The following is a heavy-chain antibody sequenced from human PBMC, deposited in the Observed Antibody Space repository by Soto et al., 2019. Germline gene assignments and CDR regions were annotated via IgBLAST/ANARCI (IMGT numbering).Heavy chain of an antibody. V-gene: IGHV4-4*02. CDR2: IHHSGST. Sequence: QVQLQESGPGLVKPSGTLSLTCAVSGGSISTDNWWSWVRQPPGKGLEWIGEIHHSGSTNYNTSLQRRVTTSVDKSQNQFSLQLISVTAADTAMYYCSRGYAFDIWGQGTMVTVSS. CDR1: GGSISTDNW. J-gene: IGHJ3*02. CDR3: SRGYAFDI.